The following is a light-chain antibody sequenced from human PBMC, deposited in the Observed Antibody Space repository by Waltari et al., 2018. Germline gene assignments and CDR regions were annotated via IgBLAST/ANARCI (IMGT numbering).Light chain of an antibody. V-gene: IGLV1-40*01. CDR2: RNI. Sequence: QSVLTQPPSVSGAPGQRVNISCTGRSSNIGAGYAVHWYQQLPGSAPKRLIFRNINRPSGVPDRFSGSKSGTSASLAITGLQAEDEADYYCQSYDSSLSSHVFGSGTKVTVL. CDR1: SSNIGAGYA. CDR3: QSYDSSLSSHV. J-gene: IGLJ6*01.